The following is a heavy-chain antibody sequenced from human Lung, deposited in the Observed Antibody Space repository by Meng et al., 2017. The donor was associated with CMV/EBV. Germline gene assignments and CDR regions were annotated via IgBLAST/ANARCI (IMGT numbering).Heavy chain of an antibody. CDR1: GFTFSTYS. CDR2: ISSSSSTI. CDR3: ARVRTYFDHSGYLDY. V-gene: IGHV3-48*04. J-gene: IGHJ4*02. Sequence: GESXKISCVGSGFTFSTYSMIWVRQAPGQGLELVSYISSSSSTIYYGDSVKGRFTISRDNARNSIYLQMNSLRPEDTAVYYCARVRTYFDHSGYLDYLGQGXLVTVSS. D-gene: IGHD3-22*01.